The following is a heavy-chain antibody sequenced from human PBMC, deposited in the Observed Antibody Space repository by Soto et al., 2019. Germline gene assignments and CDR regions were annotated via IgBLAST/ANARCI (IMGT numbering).Heavy chain of an antibody. J-gene: IGHJ4*02. CDR2: ARNKVNSYTT. CDR1: GFTFSDHY. V-gene: IGHV3-72*01. D-gene: IGHD6-19*01. Sequence: EVQLVESGGGLVQPGGSLRLSCAASGFTFSDHYMDWVRQAPGKGLEWVGRARNKVNSYTTAYAASVKGRFTISRDDSKNSLYLQMNSLKAEDTAVYYCAREEVESGGWQNWGQGTLVTVSS. CDR3: AREEVESGGWQN.